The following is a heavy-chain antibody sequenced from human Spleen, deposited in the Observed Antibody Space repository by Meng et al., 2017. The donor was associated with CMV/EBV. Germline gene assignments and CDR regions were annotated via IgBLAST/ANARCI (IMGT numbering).Heavy chain of an antibody. CDR1: GFAFSSYS. D-gene: IGHD6-13*01. CDR2: VSGLSSYI. J-gene: IGHJ4*02. Sequence: GESLKISCAASGFAFSSYSMNWVRQAPGKGLDWVSSVSGLSSYIYYADSVKGRFTISRDNAKNSLYRQMNSLRAEETALYYCAGGNDAAAAGTDAYWGQGTLVTVSS. CDR3: AGGNDAAAAGTDAY. V-gene: IGHV3-21*01.